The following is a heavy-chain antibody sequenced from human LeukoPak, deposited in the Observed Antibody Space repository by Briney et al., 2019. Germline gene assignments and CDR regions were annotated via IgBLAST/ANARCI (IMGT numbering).Heavy chain of an antibody. J-gene: IGHJ4*02. D-gene: IGHD1-20*01. CDR1: DDSLNIYW. V-gene: IGHV5-51*01. CDR2: IYHGDSDT. Sequence: GASPGISYTGSDDSLNIYWIGSVRQMPGKGLEWMGIIYHGDSDTTYCPSFQGQVNIIADKYVSNAYLQRHNLNASDNAMYYCARLGISGTTLYCFDYWGQGTLVTVSS. CDR3: ARLGISGTTLYCFDY.